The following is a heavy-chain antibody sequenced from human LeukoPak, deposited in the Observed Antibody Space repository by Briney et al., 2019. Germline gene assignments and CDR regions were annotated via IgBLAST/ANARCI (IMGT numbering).Heavy chain of an antibody. V-gene: IGHV3-23*01. CDR2: ISGSGGII. CDR3: GSPANSSAEPSYYSYYIDV. D-gene: IGHD3-10*01. CDR1: RFTFSNYT. Sequence: GGSLRLSCAASRFTFSNYTMNWVRQAPGKGLEWVSTISGSGGIISYEDSVKGRFTISRDNAKKSLYLQMSSLRVEDTAIYYLGSPANSSAEPSYYSYYIDVWGKGTTVTVSS. J-gene: IGHJ6*03.